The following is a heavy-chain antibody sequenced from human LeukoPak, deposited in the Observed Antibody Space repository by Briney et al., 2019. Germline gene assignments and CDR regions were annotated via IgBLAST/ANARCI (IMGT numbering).Heavy chain of an antibody. Sequence: GGSLRLSCVASGFTFSRYWMSWVRQAPGKGLEWVAKIKQDGSGEYYLDSVKGRFTISRDNAENSLYLQMNSLRADDTAVYFCTTGYSSGWYNEGNYWGQGTLVTVSS. CDR2: IKQDGSGE. CDR3: TTGYSSGWYNEGNY. V-gene: IGHV3-7*01. J-gene: IGHJ4*02. CDR1: GFTFSRYW. D-gene: IGHD6-19*01.